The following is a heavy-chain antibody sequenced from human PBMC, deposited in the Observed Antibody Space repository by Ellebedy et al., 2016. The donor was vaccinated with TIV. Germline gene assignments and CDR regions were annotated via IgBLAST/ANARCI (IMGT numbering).Heavy chain of an antibody. CDR3: ATDGSYGDYLSPTHAFVI. D-gene: IGHD4-17*01. CDR1: GFSFRSYW. V-gene: IGHV3-7*01. CDR2: IKQDGSEK. J-gene: IGHJ3*02. Sequence: GESLKISCGASGFSFRSYWMTVVREGDGKGLEWVANIKQDGSEKYYVDSVKGRFTISRDNAKNSLYLHLNSLRAEDTAMYYCATDGSYGDYLSPTHAFVIWGQGTMVTVSS.